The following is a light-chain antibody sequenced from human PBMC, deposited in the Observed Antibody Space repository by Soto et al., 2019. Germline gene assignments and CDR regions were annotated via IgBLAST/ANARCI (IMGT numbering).Light chain of an antibody. Sequence: QSVLTQPASVSGSPGQSITISCTGTSSDVGSYDLVSWYQQHPGNAPKLMTYEVNKRPSGVSNRFSGSKSGNTASLTISGLQAEDEADYYCCSYATTTLFGGGTKVTVL. J-gene: IGLJ2*01. CDR1: SSDVGSYDL. CDR2: EVN. CDR3: CSYATTTL. V-gene: IGLV2-23*02.